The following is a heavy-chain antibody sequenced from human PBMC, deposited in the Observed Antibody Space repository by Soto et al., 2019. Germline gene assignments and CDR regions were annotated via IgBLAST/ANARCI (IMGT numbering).Heavy chain of an antibody. CDR3: ALWVYSSSWFIDH. Sequence: EVQLVESGGGLVQPGGSLRISCAVSGFTFSNYWITWVRQAPGKGLQWVANIKPGGSDIHYVDSVKGRVTVSRDNAQNSLLLQMNSLIVEDTAVYYGALWVYSSSWFIDHWGKGTPVTVSS. V-gene: IGHV3-7*05. J-gene: IGHJ4*02. D-gene: IGHD6-13*01. CDR1: GFTFSNYW. CDR2: IKPGGSDI.